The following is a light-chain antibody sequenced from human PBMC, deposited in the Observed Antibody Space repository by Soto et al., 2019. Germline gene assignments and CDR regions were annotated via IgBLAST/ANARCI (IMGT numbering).Light chain of an antibody. J-gene: IGKJ5*01. CDR3: QQSYTTPIT. CDR2: AAS. V-gene: IGKV1-39*01. Sequence: DIQMTQSPSSLSASVGDRVIMTCRASQTISSHLNWYQQKPGKAPNLLVYAASSLQSGVPSRFTGSGSGTDFTLTISSLQPEDFATYFCQQSYTTPITFGQGTRLEI. CDR1: QTISSH.